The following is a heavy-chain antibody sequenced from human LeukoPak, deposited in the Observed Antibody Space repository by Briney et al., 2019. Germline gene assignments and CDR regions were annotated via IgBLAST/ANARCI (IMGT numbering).Heavy chain of an antibody. J-gene: IGHJ4*02. D-gene: IGHD2-8*02. CDR3: ASDFTGRDDY. Sequence: PGGSLRLSCAASGFTFSSYWMHWVRQAPGKGLVWVSRMNTDGSRTDYADSVKGRFTISRDNAKNTLYLQMNSLGAEDTAVYSCASDFTGRDDYWGQGTLVTASS. CDR1: GFTFSSYW. CDR2: MNTDGSRT. V-gene: IGHV3-74*01.